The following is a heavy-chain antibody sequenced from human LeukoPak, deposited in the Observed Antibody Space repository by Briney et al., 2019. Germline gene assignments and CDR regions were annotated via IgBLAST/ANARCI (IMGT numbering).Heavy chain of an antibody. CDR2: IYHSGST. V-gene: IGHV4-38-2*02. Sequence: SETLSLTCTVSGGSISSYYWSWIRQPPGKGLEWIGSIYHSGSTYYNPSLKSRVTISVDTSKNQFSLKLSSVTAADTAVYYCARGFDPKGPFDYWGQGTLVTVSS. CDR3: ARGFDPKGPFDY. J-gene: IGHJ4*02. CDR1: GGSISSYY.